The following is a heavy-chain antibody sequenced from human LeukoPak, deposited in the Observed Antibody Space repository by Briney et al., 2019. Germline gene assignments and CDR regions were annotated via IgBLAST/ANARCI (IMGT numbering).Heavy chain of an antibody. CDR1: GFTFSIYA. Sequence: GGSLRLSCAASGFTFSIYAMSWVRQAPGKGLEWVSGISGSSSHTLDADSVRGRFIISRDNTRNTLYLHMNSLRAGDTALYYCAKEGDYSNAAPEWGFDSWGQGTLVTVSS. CDR3: AKEGDYSNAAPEWGFDS. CDR2: ISGSSSHT. J-gene: IGHJ4*02. V-gene: IGHV3-23*01. D-gene: IGHD4-17*01.